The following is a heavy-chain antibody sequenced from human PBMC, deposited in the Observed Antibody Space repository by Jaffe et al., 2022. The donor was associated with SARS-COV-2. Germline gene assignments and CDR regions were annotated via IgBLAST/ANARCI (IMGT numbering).Heavy chain of an antibody. D-gene: IGHD3-3*01. Sequence: QLQLQESGPGLVKPSETLSLTCAVSGGSISSGSYYWGWVRQPPGKGLEWIGSIYSSGITYYNPSLKSRVTISFDTSKNHFYLKLSSVTAADTAVYYCGRDRGKFTTDYWGQGALVTVSS. V-gene: IGHV4-39*02. CDR1: GGSISSGSYY. CDR2: IYSSGIT. CDR3: GRDRGKFTTDY. J-gene: IGHJ4*02.